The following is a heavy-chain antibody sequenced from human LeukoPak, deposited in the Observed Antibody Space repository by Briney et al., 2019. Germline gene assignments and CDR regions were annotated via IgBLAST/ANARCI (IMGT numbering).Heavy chain of an antibody. CDR1: GFTFSDYY. J-gene: IGHJ4*02. CDR3: ARDPPSRGTRYFDY. CDR2: ITNSGSTI. Sequence: PGGSLRLSCAASGFTFSDYYMSWIRQAPGKGLEWVSYITNSGSTIYYADSVKGRFTISRDNAKNSLYLQMNSLRVEDTAVYYCARDPPSRGTRYFDYWGQGTLVTVSS. V-gene: IGHV3-11*04. D-gene: IGHD3-16*01.